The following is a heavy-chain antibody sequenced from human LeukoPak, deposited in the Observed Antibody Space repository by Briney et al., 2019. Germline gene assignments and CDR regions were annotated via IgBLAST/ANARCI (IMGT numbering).Heavy chain of an antibody. V-gene: IGHV3-15*01. D-gene: IGHD1-26*01. Sequence: GGPLRLSCAASGFTFSNAWMTWVRQAPGKGLEWVGRIKSKTAGGTIDYAAPVKGRFTISRDDSKNTLYLQMNSLKTEDTAVYYCTTGESMVGTTIHIRWADWGQGTLVTVSS. J-gene: IGHJ4*02. CDR1: GFTFSNAW. CDR3: TTGESMVGTTIHIRWAD. CDR2: IKSKTAGGTI.